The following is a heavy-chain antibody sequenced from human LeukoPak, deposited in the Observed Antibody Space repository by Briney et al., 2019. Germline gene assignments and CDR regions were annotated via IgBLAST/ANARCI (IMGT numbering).Heavy chain of an antibody. CDR1: GFTFSSYW. V-gene: IGHV3-74*01. CDR2: INSDGSST. J-gene: IGHJ4*02. CDR3: ARESSVGAHKAFDY. D-gene: IGHD1-26*01. Sequence: PGGSLRLSCAASGFTFSSYWMHWVRQAPGKGLVWVSRINSDGSSTSHADSVKGRSTISRDNAKNTLYLQMNSLRAEDTAVYYCARESSVGAHKAFDYWGQGTLVTVSS.